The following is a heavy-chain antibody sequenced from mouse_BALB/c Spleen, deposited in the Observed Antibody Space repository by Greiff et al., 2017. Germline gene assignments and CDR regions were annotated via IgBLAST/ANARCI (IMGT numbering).Heavy chain of an antibody. CDR2: IWVGGST. V-gene: IGHV2-9*02. Sequence: VKVVESGPGLVAPSQSLSITCTVSGFSLTSYGVHWVRQPPGKGLEWLGVIWVGGSTNYNSALMSRLSISKDNSKSQVFLKMNSLQTDDTAMYYCARQDYYGSSYWYFDVWGAGTTVTVSS. CDR1: GFSLTSYG. CDR3: ARQDYYGSSYWYFDV. D-gene: IGHD1-1*01. J-gene: IGHJ1*01.